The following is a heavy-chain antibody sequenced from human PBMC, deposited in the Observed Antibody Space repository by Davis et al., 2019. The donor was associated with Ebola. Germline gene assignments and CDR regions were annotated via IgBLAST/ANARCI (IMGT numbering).Heavy chain of an antibody. Sequence: AGSLRLSCAASGFMFSNYWMAWGRQAPGKGLEWVAHIKEDGSVKDYVDSVKGRFTISRDNAKKSVYLQMNSLRVEDTAVYYCVRDGWGSLFDYWGQGTLVTVSS. CDR2: IKEDGSVK. V-gene: IGHV3-7*03. CDR3: VRDGWGSLFDY. J-gene: IGHJ4*02. CDR1: GFMFSNYW. D-gene: IGHD7-27*01.